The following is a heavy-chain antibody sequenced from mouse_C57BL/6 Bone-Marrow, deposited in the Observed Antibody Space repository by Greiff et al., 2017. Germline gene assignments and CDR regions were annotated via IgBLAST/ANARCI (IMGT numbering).Heavy chain of an antibody. V-gene: IGHV5-9-1*02. CDR2: ISRGGDYT. D-gene: IGHD2-4*01. CDR1: GFTFSSYA. Sequence: DVMLVESGEGLVKPGGSLKLSCAASGFTFSSYAMSWVRQTPEQRLEWVAYISRGGDYTYYADTVKGRFTISRDNARNTLYLQMSSLKSEDTAMYYCARDRICYDYGAWFAYWGQGTLVTVSA. CDR3: ARDRICYDYGAWFAY. J-gene: IGHJ3*01.